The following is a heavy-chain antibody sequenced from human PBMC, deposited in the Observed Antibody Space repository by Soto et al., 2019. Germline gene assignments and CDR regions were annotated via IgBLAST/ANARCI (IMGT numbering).Heavy chain of an antibody. Sequence: QVQLQESGPGLVKPSQTLSLTCTVSGGSIRSGDYYWSWIRQPPGKGLEWIGYIYYGGTTYYNPSLKRRVIISVDTSRNQFSPKLISVTAADTAVYYCARSLFDNHFDYWGQGALVTVSS. V-gene: IGHV4-30-4*01. J-gene: IGHJ4*02. CDR3: ARSLFDNHFDY. CDR1: GGSIRSGDYY. D-gene: IGHD1-1*01. CDR2: IYYGGTT.